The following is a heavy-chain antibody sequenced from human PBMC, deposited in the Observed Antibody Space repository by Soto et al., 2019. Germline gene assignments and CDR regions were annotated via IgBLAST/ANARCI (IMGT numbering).Heavy chain of an antibody. CDR1: GGSFSGYY. CDR3: ARHAAGYGMDV. CDR2: INHSGST. J-gene: IGHJ6*02. V-gene: IGHV4-34*01. D-gene: IGHD6-13*01. Sequence: QVQLQQWGAGLLKPSETLSLTCAVYGGSFSGYYWSWIRQPPGKGLEWIGEINHSGSTNYNPSLKCRVTISVDTSKNQFSLKLSSVTAADTAVYYCARHAAGYGMDVWGQGTTVTVSS.